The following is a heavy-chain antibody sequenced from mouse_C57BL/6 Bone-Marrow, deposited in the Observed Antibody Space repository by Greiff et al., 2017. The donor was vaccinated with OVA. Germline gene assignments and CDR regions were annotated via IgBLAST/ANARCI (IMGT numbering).Heavy chain of an antibody. CDR2: IHPNSGST. V-gene: IGHV1-64*01. D-gene: IGHD1-1*01. CDR3: ALHYYGSSYWYFDV. CDR1: GYTFTSYW. Sequence: QVQLKQPGAELVKPGASVKLSCKASGYTFTSYWMHWVKQRPGQGLEWIGMIHPNSGSTNYNEKFKSKATLTVDKSSSTAYMQLSSLTSEDSAVYYCALHYYGSSYWYFDVWGTGTTVTVSS. J-gene: IGHJ1*03.